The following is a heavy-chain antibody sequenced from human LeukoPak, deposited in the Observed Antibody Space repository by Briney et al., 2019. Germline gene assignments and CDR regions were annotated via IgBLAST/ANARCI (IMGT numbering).Heavy chain of an antibody. CDR3: ATSRIAAAKYYYYGMDV. CDR1: GGSISSYY. J-gene: IGHJ6*02. D-gene: IGHD6-13*01. Sequence: SETLSLTCTVSGGSISSYYWSWIRQPPGKGLEWIGYIYYSGSTNYNPSLKSRITISVDTSKNQFSLKLSSVTAADMAVYYCATSRIAAAKYYYYGMDVWGQGTTVTVSS. V-gene: IGHV4-59*01. CDR2: IYYSGST.